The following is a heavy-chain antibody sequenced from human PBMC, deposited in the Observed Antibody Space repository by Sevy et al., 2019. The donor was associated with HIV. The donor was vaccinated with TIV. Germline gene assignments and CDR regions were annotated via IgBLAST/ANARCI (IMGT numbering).Heavy chain of an antibody. D-gene: IGHD5-18*01. V-gene: IGHV3-53*01. Sequence: GGSLRLSCAISGFTVNDKYIIWVRQAPGKGLEWVSVIFSSGSTYYADSAKGRFTISRDNSKNTVDLQMNSVRAEDTAVYYCAAGDTSMVTDLDYWGQGTLVTVSS. CDR1: GFTVNDKY. J-gene: IGHJ4*02. CDR3: AAGDTSMVTDLDY. CDR2: IFSSGST.